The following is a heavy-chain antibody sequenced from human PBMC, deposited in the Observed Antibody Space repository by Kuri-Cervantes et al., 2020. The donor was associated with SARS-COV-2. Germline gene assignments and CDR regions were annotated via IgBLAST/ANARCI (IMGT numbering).Heavy chain of an antibody. Sequence: GGSLRLSCAASGFTFSSYAMHWVRQAPGKGLEWVAVISYDGSNKYYADSVKGRFTISRDNSKNTLYLQMNSLRAEDTAVYYCARDFRNDDFFDAWGQGSLVTVSS. V-gene: IGHV3-30-3*01. CDR3: ARDFRNDDFFDA. CDR2: ISYDGSNK. CDR1: GFTFSSYA. D-gene: IGHD1-1*01. J-gene: IGHJ4*02.